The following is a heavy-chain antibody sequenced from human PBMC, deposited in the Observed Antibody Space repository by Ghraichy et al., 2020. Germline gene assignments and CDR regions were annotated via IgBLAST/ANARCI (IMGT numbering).Heavy chain of an antibody. V-gene: IGHV1-69*04. CDR2: IIPILGIA. J-gene: IGHJ5*02. Sequence: SVKVSCKASGGTFSSYTISWVRQAPGQGLEWMGRIIPILGIANYAQKFQGGVTITADKSTSTAYMELSSLRSEDTAVYYCAREKIGELLGPNWFDPWGQGTLVTVSS. D-gene: IGHD3-10*01. CDR3: AREKIGELLGPNWFDP. CDR1: GGTFSSYT.